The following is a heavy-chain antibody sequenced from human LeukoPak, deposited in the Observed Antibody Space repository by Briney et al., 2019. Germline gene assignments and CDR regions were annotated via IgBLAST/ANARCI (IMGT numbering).Heavy chain of an antibody. CDR2: TSANNRNT. Sequence: ASVKVSCKASGYTFLSHGFSWVRQAPGQGLEWMGWTSANNRNTNYAQRLQGRVTMTTDTSTNTAYMELRTLRSDDTAVYYCARSQAVVSSSLYYYYMDVWGKGTTIIVFS. CDR1: GYTFLSHG. V-gene: IGHV1-18*01. D-gene: IGHD2-2*01. CDR3: ARSQAVVSSSLYYYYMDV. J-gene: IGHJ6*03.